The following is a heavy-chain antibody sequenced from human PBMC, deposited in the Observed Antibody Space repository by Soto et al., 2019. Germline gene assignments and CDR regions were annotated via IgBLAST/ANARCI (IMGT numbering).Heavy chain of an antibody. CDR2: MNPNSGNT. CDR1: GYTFTSYD. Sequence: ASVKVSCKASGYTFTSYDINWVRQATGQGLEWMGWMNPNSGNTGYAQKFQGRVTMTRNTSISTAYMELSSLRSEDTAVYYCARGGSYCISTSCYFNWFDPWGQGTLVTVSS. CDR3: ARGGSYCISTSCYFNWFDP. V-gene: IGHV1-8*01. J-gene: IGHJ5*02. D-gene: IGHD2-2*01.